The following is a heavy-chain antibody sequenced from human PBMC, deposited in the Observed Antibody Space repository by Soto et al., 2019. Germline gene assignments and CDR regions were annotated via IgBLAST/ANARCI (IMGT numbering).Heavy chain of an antibody. Sequence: EVQLLESGGGLVQPGGSLRLSCAASGFTFSSYAMSWVRQAPGKGLEWVSAISGSGGSTYYADSVKGRFTISRDNSKNTLDLQMNSLRAEDTAVYYCAEQASYSSSWIDYWGQGTLVTVSS. D-gene: IGHD6-13*01. J-gene: IGHJ4*02. CDR2: ISGSGGST. V-gene: IGHV3-23*01. CDR1: GFTFSSYA. CDR3: AEQASYSSSWIDY.